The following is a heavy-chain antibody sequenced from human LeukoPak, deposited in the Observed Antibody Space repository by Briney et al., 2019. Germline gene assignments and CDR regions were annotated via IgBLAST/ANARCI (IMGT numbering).Heavy chain of an antibody. V-gene: IGHV3-43*02. CDR1: GFTFDDYA. CDR2: ISGGGGST. CDR3: AKVHDYGDYVFYGMDV. D-gene: IGHD4-17*01. Sequence: GGSLRLSCAAAGFTFDDYAMQWGRPARGKGLGWGSLISGGGGSTYYADSVKGRFTISRDNSKNSLYLQMTSLRTEDTALYYCAKVHDYGDYVFYGMDVWGQGTTVTASS. J-gene: IGHJ6*02.